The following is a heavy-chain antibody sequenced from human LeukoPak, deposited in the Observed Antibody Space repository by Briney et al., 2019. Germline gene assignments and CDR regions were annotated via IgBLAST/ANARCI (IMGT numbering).Heavy chain of an antibody. J-gene: IGHJ4*02. V-gene: IGHV3-23*01. Sequence: PGGSLRLSCAASGFTFSSYAMSWVRQAPGKGLEWVSAISGSGGSTYYADSVKGRFTISRDNSKNTLYLQMNSLRAEDTAVYYCGKDMAYDFWSGYYSSAHDYWGQGTLVTVSS. CDR3: GKDMAYDFWSGYYSSAHDY. CDR1: GFTFSSYA. CDR2: ISGSGGST. D-gene: IGHD3-3*01.